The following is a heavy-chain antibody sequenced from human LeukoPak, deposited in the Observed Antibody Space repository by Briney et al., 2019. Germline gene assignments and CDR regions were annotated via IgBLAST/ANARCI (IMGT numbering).Heavy chain of an antibody. D-gene: IGHD3-10*01. CDR1: GGSISSYY. CDR2: IYYSGST. J-gene: IGHJ6*03. V-gene: IGHV4-59*01. CDR3: ARTTMVRGTYYMDV. Sequence: TSETLSLTCTVSGGSISSYYWSWIRQPPGKGLEWIGYIYYSGSTNYNPSLKSRVTISVDTSKNQFSLKLSSVTAADTAVYYCARTTMVRGTYYMDVWGKGTTVTISS.